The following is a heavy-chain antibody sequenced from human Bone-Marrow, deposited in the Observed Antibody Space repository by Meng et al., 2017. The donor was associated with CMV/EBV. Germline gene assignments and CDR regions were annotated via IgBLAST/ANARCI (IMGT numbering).Heavy chain of an antibody. CDR3: ARDFTPHSSGYFTAFDY. Sequence: GESLKISCAASGFTFSSYGMHWVRQAPGKGLEWVAVIWYDGSNKYYADSVKGRFTISRDNAKHSLYLQMNRLRAEDTAVYYCARDFTPHSSGYFTAFDYWGQGTLVTVSS. J-gene: IGHJ4*02. V-gene: IGHV3-33*01. CDR2: IWYDGSNK. D-gene: IGHD3-22*01. CDR1: GFTFSSYG.